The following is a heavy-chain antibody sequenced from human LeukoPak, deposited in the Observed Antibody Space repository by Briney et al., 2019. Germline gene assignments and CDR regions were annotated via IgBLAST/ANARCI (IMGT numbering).Heavy chain of an antibody. V-gene: IGHV1-46*01. CDR2: INPSGGST. CDR1: GYTFTSYF. CDR3: ARDSADYGDYDY. J-gene: IGHJ4*02. Sequence: ASVKVSCKASGYTFTSYFMHWVRQAPGQGLDWMGIINPSGGSTSYAQKFQGRVTMTRDTSTGTVYMELSSLRSEDTAVYYCARDSADYGDYDYWGRGTLVTVSS. D-gene: IGHD4-17*01.